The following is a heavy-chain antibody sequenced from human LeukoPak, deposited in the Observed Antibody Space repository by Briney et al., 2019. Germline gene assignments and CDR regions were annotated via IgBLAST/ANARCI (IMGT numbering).Heavy chain of an antibody. CDR3: ARGYCSSTSCYTSNWFDP. Sequence: ASVKVSCKASGYTFTSYDINWVRQATGQGLEWMGWMNPNSGNTGYAQKFQGRVTMTRNTSISTAYMELSSPRSEDTAVYYCARGYCSSTSCYTSNWFDPWGQGTLVTVSS. CDR1: GYTFTSYD. D-gene: IGHD2-2*02. J-gene: IGHJ5*02. CDR2: MNPNSGNT. V-gene: IGHV1-8*01.